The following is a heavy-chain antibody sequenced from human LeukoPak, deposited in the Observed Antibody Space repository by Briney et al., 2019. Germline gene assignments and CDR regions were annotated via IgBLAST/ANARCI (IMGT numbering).Heavy chain of an antibody. V-gene: IGHV3-48*03. D-gene: IGHD6-19*01. Sequence: GGSLRLSCAASGFTFSSYEMNWVRQAPGKGLEWVSYISSSGSTIYYADSVKGRFTISRDNAKNSLYLQMNSLRAEDTAVYYCARIASSGWYFDYWSQGTLVTVSS. J-gene: IGHJ4*02. CDR2: ISSSGSTI. CDR3: ARIASSGWYFDY. CDR1: GFTFSSYE.